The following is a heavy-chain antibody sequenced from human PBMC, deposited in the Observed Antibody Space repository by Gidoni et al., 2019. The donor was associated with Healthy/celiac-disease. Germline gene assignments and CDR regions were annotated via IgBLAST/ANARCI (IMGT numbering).Heavy chain of an antibody. CDR2: IDWDDDK. CDR3: ARLYYDSSGYGSGFDP. CDR1: GFSLSTSGMC. D-gene: IGHD3-22*01. V-gene: IGHV2-70*15. Sequence: QVTLRESGPALVKPTQTLTLTCTFSGFSLSTSGMCVSWIRQPPGKALEWLARIDWDDDKYYSTSLKTRLTISKDTSKNQVVLTMTNMDPVDTATYYCARLYYDSSGYGSGFDPWGQGTLVTVSS. J-gene: IGHJ5*02.